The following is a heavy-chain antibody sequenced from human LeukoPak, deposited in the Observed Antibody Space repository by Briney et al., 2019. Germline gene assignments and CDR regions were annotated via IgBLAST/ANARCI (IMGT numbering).Heavy chain of an antibody. CDR1: GFTFSSYV. V-gene: IGHV3-23*01. CDR3: AKDTIVVVPAAILNWFDP. Sequence: GGSLRLSCAASGFTFSSYVMSWVRQAPGKGLEWVSAISGSGSSTYYADSVKGRFTISRDNSKNTLYLQMNSLRAEDTAVYYCAKDTIVVVPAAILNWFDPWGQGTLVTVSS. J-gene: IGHJ5*02. CDR2: ISGSGSST. D-gene: IGHD2-2*01.